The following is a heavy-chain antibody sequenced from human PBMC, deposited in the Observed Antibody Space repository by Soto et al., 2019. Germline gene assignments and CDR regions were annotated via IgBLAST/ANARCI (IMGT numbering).Heavy chain of an antibody. J-gene: IGHJ4*02. D-gene: IGHD3-22*01. V-gene: IGHV1-69*13. Sequence: SVKVSCKASGGTFSRYAISWVRQAPGQGLEWMGGIIPMFGTANYAQKFQGRVTITAVESTSTAYMELSGLRSEDTAVYYCARQFDYESSGYYYPYWGQGTLVTVSS. CDR3: ARQFDYESSGYYYPY. CDR1: GGTFSRYA. CDR2: IIPMFGTA.